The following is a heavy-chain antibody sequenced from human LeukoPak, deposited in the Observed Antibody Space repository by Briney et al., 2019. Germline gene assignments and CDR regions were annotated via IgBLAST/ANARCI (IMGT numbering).Heavy chain of an antibody. CDR2: IKQDGSEK. Sequence: GGSLRLSCAASGFTFSSYWMNWVRQAPGKGLEWVASIKQDGSEKYYVDSVKGRFTISRDNAKNSLYLQMNSLRAEDTAVYYCARGHGEWEPTLGVRYWGQGTLVTVSS. J-gene: IGHJ4*02. CDR1: GFTFSSYW. CDR3: ARGHGEWEPTLGVRY. D-gene: IGHD1-26*01. V-gene: IGHV3-7*01.